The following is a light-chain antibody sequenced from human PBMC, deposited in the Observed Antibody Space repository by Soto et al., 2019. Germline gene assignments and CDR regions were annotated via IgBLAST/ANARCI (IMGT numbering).Light chain of an antibody. CDR1: QSVSSY. V-gene: IGKV3-11*01. Sequence: EIVLTQSPATLSLSPGERATLSCRASQSVSSYLAWYKQKPGQAPRLLIYDASNRATGIPARFSGSGSGTDFTLTISSLEPEDFEVYYCQQRSNWRHTFGQGTKLEIK. CDR2: DAS. J-gene: IGKJ2*01. CDR3: QQRSNWRHT.